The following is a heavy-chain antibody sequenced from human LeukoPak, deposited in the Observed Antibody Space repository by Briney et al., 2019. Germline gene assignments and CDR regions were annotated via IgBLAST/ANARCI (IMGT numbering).Heavy chain of an antibody. CDR1: GFTFAKYG. D-gene: IGHD1-1*01. V-gene: IGHV3-30*02. CDR3: ANLDDY. J-gene: IGHJ4*02. Sequence: GGSLRLSCAASGFTFAKYGMHWVRQAPGKGLEWVTFIRYDGSDKYYADSVKGRFSISRDNPKKQLYLQMNSLRSEDSAVYYCANLDDYWGQGTPVTVSS. CDR2: IRYDGSDK.